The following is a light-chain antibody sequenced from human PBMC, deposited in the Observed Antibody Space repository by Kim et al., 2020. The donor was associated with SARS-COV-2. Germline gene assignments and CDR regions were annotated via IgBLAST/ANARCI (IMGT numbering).Light chain of an antibody. V-gene: IGLV3-19*01. Sequence: SSELTQDPAVSVALGQTVTITCQGDSLRKYYASWYQQKPGQAPRLVLYGRNTRASGVPGRFSISSSGTTASLTITGAQAEDEADYYCKSRDSSGDHRVFGTGTKVTVL. CDR3: KSRDSSGDHRV. CDR2: GRN. CDR1: SLRKYY. J-gene: IGLJ1*01.